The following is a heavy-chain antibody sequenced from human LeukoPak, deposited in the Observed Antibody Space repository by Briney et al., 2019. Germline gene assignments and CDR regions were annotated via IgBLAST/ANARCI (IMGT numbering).Heavy chain of an antibody. Sequence: PGGSLRLSCAASGFTVSSNYMSWVRQAPGKGLELVSSIYIGGSTYYADSVKGRFTISRDNPNNTLYLQMHSLRAEDTAVYYCAREISRFGIWGQGTLVTVSS. V-gene: IGHV3-66*01. CDR2: IYIGGST. CDR3: AREISRFGI. J-gene: IGHJ4*02. CDR1: GFTVSSNY. D-gene: IGHD3-16*01.